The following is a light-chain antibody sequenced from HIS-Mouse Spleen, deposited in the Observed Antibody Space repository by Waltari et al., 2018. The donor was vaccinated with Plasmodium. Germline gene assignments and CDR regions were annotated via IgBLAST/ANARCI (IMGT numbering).Light chain of an antibody. CDR3: CSYAGSYTFYV. V-gene: IGLV2-11*01. Sequence: QSALTQPRSVSGSPGQSVTISCTGTSSDVGGSNYVSWYKQHPGKAPKLMIYDVSKRPSGVPVRFSGSKSGNTASLTISGLQAEDEADYYCCSYAGSYTFYVFGTGTKVTVL. J-gene: IGLJ1*01. CDR1: SSDVGGSNY. CDR2: DVS.